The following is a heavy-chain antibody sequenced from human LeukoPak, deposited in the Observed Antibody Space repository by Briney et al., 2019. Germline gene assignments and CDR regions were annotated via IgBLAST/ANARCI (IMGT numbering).Heavy chain of an antibody. V-gene: IGHV3-23*01. CDR2: ISGRGGST. CDR3: AKDLRFYDFWSGSVY. Sequence: PGGSLRLSCAASGSTFSSYAMSWVRQAPGKGLEWVSAISGRGGSTYYADSVKGRFTISRDNSKNTLYLQMNSLRAEDTAVYYCAKDLRFYDFWSGSVYWGQGTLVTVSS. D-gene: IGHD3-3*01. J-gene: IGHJ4*02. CDR1: GSTFSSYA.